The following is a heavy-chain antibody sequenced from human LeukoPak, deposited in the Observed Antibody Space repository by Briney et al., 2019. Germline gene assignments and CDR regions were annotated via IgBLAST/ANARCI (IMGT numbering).Heavy chain of an antibody. CDR2: IYSDNT. D-gene: IGHD3-10*02. Sequence: GGSLRLSCTVSGFTVSSNSMSWVRQAPGKGLEWVSFIYSDNTHYADSVKGRFTISRDNAKNSLYLQMNSLRAEDTAVYYCAELGITMIGGVWGKGTTATISS. J-gene: IGHJ6*04. V-gene: IGHV3-53*01. CDR3: AELGITMIGGV. CDR1: GFTVSSNS.